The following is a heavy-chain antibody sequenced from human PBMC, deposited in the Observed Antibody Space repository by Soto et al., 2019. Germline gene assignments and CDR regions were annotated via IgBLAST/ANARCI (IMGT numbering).Heavy chain of an antibody. CDR3: TRAQGWLPKY. CDR2: MNPETGGT. D-gene: IGHD5-12*01. Sequence: QVQLVQSGAEVKKPGASVKVSCKASGYTFITYDINWVRQAPGLGLEWMGWMNPETGGTGYAQRLQGRIIMTRNTSISTAYLELSRLTSEDTAVYVCTRAQGWLPKYWGQGTQVTVPS. V-gene: IGHV1-8*01. CDR1: GYTFITYD. J-gene: IGHJ1*01.